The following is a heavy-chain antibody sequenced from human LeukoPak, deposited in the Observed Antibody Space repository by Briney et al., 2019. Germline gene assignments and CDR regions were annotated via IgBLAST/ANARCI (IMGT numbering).Heavy chain of an antibody. Sequence: PGGSLRLSCAASGFTFSSYAMSWVRQAPGKGLEWVSAISESGSGTYYADSVKGRFTISRDNSKDPLSLQMNSLRAEDTAVYYCAKDIAQGYTFGSIEQDYWGQGTLVTVSS. CDR2: ISESGSGT. V-gene: IGHV3-23*01. CDR1: GFTFSSYA. D-gene: IGHD5-18*01. J-gene: IGHJ4*02. CDR3: AKDIAQGYTFGSIEQDY.